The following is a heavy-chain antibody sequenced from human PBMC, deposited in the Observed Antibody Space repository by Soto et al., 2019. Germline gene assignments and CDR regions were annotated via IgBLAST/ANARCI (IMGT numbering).Heavy chain of an antibody. V-gene: IGHV3-30*02. D-gene: IGHD2-21*02. CDR1: GFAFTSFG. CDR2: VRFDGINK. CDR3: AKLPNCGGDCYFDY. Sequence: PGGSLRLSCAASGFAFTSFGIHWVRQAPGRGLEWVAVVRFDGINKNYADSVKGRFTISRDNSRSMVYLQMNNLRPDDTAVYYCAKLPNCGGDCYFDYWGQGTLVTVSS. J-gene: IGHJ4*02.